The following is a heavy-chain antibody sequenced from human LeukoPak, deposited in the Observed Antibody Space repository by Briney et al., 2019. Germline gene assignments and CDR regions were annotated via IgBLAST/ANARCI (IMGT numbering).Heavy chain of an antibody. CDR1: GFTFSSYS. J-gene: IGHJ3*02. CDR2: ISSSSSYI. V-gene: IGHV3-21*01. D-gene: IGHD2-21*02. CDR3: AKGHDSDAFDI. Sequence: PGGSLRLSCAASGFTFSSYSMNWVRQAPGKGLEWVSSISSSSSYIYYADSVKGRFTISRDNSKNTLYLQMNSLRAEDTAVYYCAKGHDSDAFDIWGQGTMVTVSS.